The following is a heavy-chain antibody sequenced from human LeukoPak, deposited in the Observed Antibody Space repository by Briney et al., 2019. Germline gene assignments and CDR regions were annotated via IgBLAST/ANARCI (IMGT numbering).Heavy chain of an antibody. CDR1: GGSISSSSYY. CDR2: IYYSGST. Sequence: PSETLSLTCSVSGGSISSSSYYWGWIRQPPGKGLEWIGSIYYSGSTYYNPSLKSRVTISVDTSKNQFSLKLSSVTAADTAVYYCARGGASLLWFGELPPPYYIGYWGQGTLVTVSS. D-gene: IGHD3-10*01. V-gene: IGHV4-39*07. CDR3: ARGGASLLWFGELPPPYYIGY. J-gene: IGHJ4*02.